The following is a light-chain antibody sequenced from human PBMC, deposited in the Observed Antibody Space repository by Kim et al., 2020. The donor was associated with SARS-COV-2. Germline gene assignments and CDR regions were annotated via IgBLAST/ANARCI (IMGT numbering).Light chain of an antibody. CDR1: NIGNKN. J-gene: IGLJ1*01. CDR2: HDS. CDR3: QVWDGSTDHYV. Sequence: SYELTQPPSVSVAPGEAAKIPCAGNNIGNKNVQWCQQKAGQAPVLVISHDSDRPSEIPDRFSGSNSENTATLTISRVEAGDEADYYCQVWDGSTDHYVFGTGTKVTVL. V-gene: IGLV3-21*04.